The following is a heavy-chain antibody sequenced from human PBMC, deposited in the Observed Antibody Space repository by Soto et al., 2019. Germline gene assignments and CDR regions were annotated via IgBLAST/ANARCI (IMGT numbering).Heavy chain of an antibody. CDR1: GFTFSSYS. CDR2: ISSSSSYI. D-gene: IGHD2-15*01. V-gene: IGHV3-21*01. Sequence: EVQLVESGGGLVKPGGSLRLSCAASGFTFSSYSMNWVRQAPGKGLEWVSSISSSSSYIYYADSVKGRFTISRDNAKNSRYLQMNSLRAEDTAVYYCAIDTRLVYCSGGSCYNDAFDIWGQGTMVTVSS. CDR3: AIDTRLVYCSGGSCYNDAFDI. J-gene: IGHJ3*02.